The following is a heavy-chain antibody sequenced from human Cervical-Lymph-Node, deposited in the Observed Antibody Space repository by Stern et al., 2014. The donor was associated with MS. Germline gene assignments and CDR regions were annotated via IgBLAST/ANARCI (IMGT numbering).Heavy chain of an antibody. Sequence: QLQLQESGPRLVKPSQTLSLTCTVSGDSINSGDYYWSWIRQPAGKGLEWLGRMFVRGATHYKPSLKTRATISIDKSQNHFSLKLTSVTAADTAVYYCARELRFFDYWGQGTLVTVSS. CDR3: ARELRFFDY. CDR1: GDSINSGDYY. V-gene: IGHV4-61*02. CDR2: MFVRGAT. J-gene: IGHJ4*02. D-gene: IGHD2-21*02.